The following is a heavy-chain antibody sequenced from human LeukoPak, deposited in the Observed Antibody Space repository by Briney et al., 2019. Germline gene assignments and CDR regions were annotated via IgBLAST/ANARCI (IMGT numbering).Heavy chain of an antibody. V-gene: IGHV3-30-3*01. CDR3: ARATGYDATFDY. CDR2: ISYDGSNK. CDR1: GFTFSSYA. J-gene: IGHJ4*02. Sequence: GGSLRLSCAASGFTFSSYAMHWVRQAPGKGLEWVAVISYDGSNKYYADSVKGRFTISRDNSKNTLYLQMNSLRAEDTAVYFCARATGYDATFDYWGQGTLVTVSS. D-gene: IGHD6-13*01.